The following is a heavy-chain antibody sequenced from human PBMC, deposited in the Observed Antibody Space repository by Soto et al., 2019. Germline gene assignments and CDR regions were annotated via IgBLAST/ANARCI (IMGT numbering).Heavy chain of an antibody. Sequence: QVQLQESGPGLVRPSETLSLTCTVSSDSISSYYWIWIRQSPGKGLEWIGYTDYSGNTNYNPSLKSRFTISGDTSKNQFSLRLSSVTAADTAVYYCARVVGDPLYYLDYWGQGTLVTVSS. CDR2: TDYSGNT. J-gene: IGHJ4*02. CDR3: ARVVGDPLYYLDY. D-gene: IGHD1-26*01. CDR1: SDSISSYY. V-gene: IGHV4-59*08.